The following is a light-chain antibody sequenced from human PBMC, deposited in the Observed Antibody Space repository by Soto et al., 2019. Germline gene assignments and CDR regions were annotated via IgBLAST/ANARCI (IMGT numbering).Light chain of an antibody. J-gene: IGLJ1*01. CDR1: SSDVGGYNY. CDR3: CSFAGSYSYV. V-gene: IGLV2-11*01. Sequence: QSALTQPRSVSGSPGQSVTISCTGTSSDVGGYNYVSWYQQHPDKAPKLMIYDVSKRPSGVPDRFSGSKSGNTASLTISGLQAEDEADYSCCSFAGSYSYVFGGGTKLTVL. CDR2: DVS.